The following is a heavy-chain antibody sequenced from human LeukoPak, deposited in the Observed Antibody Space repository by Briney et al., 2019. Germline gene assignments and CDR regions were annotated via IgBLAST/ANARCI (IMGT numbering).Heavy chain of an antibody. CDR3: VRGYSYGYHVSKTYYFDY. Sequence: GGSLRLSCAASGFTFSSYSMNWVRQAPGKGLEWVSSISSSSSYIYYADSVKGRFTISRGNAKNSLYLQMNSLRAVDTAVYYCVRGYSYGYHVSKTYYFDYWGQGTLVTVSS. J-gene: IGHJ4*02. V-gene: IGHV3-21*01. CDR2: ISSSSSYI. D-gene: IGHD5-18*01. CDR1: GFTFSSYS.